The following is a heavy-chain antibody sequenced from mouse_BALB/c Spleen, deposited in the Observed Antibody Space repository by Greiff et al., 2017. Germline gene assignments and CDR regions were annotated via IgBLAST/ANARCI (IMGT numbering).Heavy chain of an antibody. J-gene: IGHJ4*01. CDR1: GYSFTGYN. Sequence: EVKLMESGPELEKPGASVKISCKASGYSFTGYNMNWVKQSNGKSLEWIGNIDPYYGGTSYNQKFKGKATLTVDKSSSTAYMQLKSLTSEDSAVYYCARCDYYGRSYAMDYWGQGTSVTVSS. CDR2: IDPYYGGT. CDR3: ARCDYYGRSYAMDY. V-gene: IGHV1-39*01. D-gene: IGHD1-1*01.